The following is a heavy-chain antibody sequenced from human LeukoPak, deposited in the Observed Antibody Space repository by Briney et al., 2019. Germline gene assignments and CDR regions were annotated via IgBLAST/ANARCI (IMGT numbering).Heavy chain of an antibody. Sequence: PGGSLRLSCAASGFTFSSYAMPWVRQAPGKGLEWVAVISYDGSNKYYADSVKGRFTISRDNSKNTLYLQMNSLRAEDTAVYYCARDYYDSSGYVCWGQGTLVTVSS. CDR2: ISYDGSNK. CDR3: ARDYYDSSGYVC. CDR1: GFTFSSYA. D-gene: IGHD3-22*01. V-gene: IGHV3-30*04. J-gene: IGHJ4*02.